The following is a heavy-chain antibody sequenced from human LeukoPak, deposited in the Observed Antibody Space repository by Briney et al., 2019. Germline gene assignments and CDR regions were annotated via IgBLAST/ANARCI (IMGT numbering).Heavy chain of an antibody. CDR1: GFTFSSYA. CDR3: ARERFDYGDQKDCFDI. Sequence: PGGSLRLSCAASGFTFSSYAMSWVRQAPGKGLEWVSAISGSAGSTYYADSVKGRFTIFRDNSKNTLYLQMNSLRAEDTAVYYCARERFDYGDQKDCFDIWGQGTMVTVSS. J-gene: IGHJ3*02. CDR2: ISGSAGST. V-gene: IGHV3-23*01. D-gene: IGHD4-17*01.